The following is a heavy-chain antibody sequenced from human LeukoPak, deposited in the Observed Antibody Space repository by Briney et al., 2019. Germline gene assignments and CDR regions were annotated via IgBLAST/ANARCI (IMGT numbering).Heavy chain of an antibody. CDR1: GFTFSSYG. CDR3: AKDLEAVAGTFNWFDP. Sequence: GGSLRLSCAASGFTFSSYGMHWVRQAPGKGLEWVAFIRYDGSNKYYADSVKGRFTISRDNSKNTLYLQMNSLRAEDTAVYYCAKDLEAVAGTFNWFDPWGQGTLVTVSS. J-gene: IGHJ5*02. D-gene: IGHD6-19*01. CDR2: IRYDGSNK. V-gene: IGHV3-30*02.